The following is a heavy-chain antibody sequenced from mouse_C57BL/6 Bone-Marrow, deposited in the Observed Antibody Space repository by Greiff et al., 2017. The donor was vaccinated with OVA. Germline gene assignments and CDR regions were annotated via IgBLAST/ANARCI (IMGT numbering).Heavy chain of an antibody. V-gene: IGHV5-17*01. Sequence: EVKLMESGGGLVKPGGSLKLSCAASGFTFSDYGMHWVRQAPEKGLEWVAYISSGSSTIYYADTVKGRFTISRDNAKNTLFLQMTSLRSEDTAMYYCARLFIPDYFDYWGQGTTLTVSS. CDR1: GFTFSDYG. CDR3: ARLFIPDYFDY. D-gene: IGHD1-1*01. CDR2: ISSGSSTI. J-gene: IGHJ2*01.